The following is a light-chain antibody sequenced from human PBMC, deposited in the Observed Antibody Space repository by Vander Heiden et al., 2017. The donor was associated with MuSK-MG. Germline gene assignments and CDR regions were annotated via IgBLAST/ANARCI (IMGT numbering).Light chain of an antibody. CDR2: EVS. J-gene: IGLJ1*01. Sequence: QSALTQPPSASGSPGQSVTISCTGPSSDVGAYNYVSWYQQHPGKAPKLMIYEVSKRPSGVPDRFSGSKSGNTASLTVSGLQAEDEADYYCSSYAGSNNLYVFGTGTKVTVL. CDR3: SSYAGSNNLYV. V-gene: IGLV2-8*01. CDR1: SSDVGAYNY.